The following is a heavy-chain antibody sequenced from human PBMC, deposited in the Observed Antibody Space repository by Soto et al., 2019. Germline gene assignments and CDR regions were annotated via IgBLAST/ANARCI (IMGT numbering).Heavy chain of an antibody. V-gene: IGHV4-59*01. CDR1: GGSSSGYD. Sequence: PXXTQSLRYTVAGGSSSGYDGRWIPQPPGKGLEWIGYIYYSGSTNYNPSLKSRVTISVDTSKNQFSLKLSSVTAADTAEYYCARSGYYGGYMSPTFFDYWGQGTLVTVSS. J-gene: IGHJ4*02. CDR3: ARSGYYGGYMSPTFFDY. D-gene: IGHD4-17*01. CDR2: IYYSGST.